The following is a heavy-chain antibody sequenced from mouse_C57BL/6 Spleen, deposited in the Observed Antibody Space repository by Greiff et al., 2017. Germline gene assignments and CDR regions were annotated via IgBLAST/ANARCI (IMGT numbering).Heavy chain of an antibody. CDR2: IHPNSGST. V-gene: IGHV1-64*01. CDR1: GYTFTSYW. CDR3: ARSSLYGSSSAWFAY. D-gene: IGHD1-1*01. Sequence: QVQLQQPGAELVKPGASVKLSCKASGYTFTSYWMHWVKQRPGQGLEWIGMIHPNSGSTNYNEKFKSKATLTVDKSFSTAYMQLSSLTSEDSAVYYCARSSLYGSSSAWFAYWGQGTLVTVSA. J-gene: IGHJ3*01.